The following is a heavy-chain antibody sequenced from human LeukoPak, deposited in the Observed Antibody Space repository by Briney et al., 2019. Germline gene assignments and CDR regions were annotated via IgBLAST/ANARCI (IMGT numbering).Heavy chain of an antibody. CDR2: IYYSGST. J-gene: IGHJ3*01. V-gene: IGHV4-31*03. CDR1: GVSISSGGYY. CDR3: AGGSDVSTAFDF. Sequence: SETLSLTCTVSGVSISSGGYYWPWIRLHPGKGLEWIGYIYYSGSTSYNPSLKSRITISGDTSKNQFSLKLNSVTAADTAVYYCAGGSDVSTAFDFWGQGTMVTVSS. D-gene: IGHD2/OR15-2a*01.